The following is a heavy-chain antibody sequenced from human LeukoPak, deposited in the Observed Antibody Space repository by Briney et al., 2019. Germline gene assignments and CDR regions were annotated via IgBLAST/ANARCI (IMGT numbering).Heavy chain of an antibody. V-gene: IGHV4-59*13. CDR1: GDSISSYY. CDR2: IYYTGST. CDR3: ARDRCGRTSCYPGAFDI. Sequence: SETLSLTCTVSGDSISSYYWSWIRQPPGKGLEWIGYIYYTGSTNYNPSLKSQVTISVDTSKNQFSLKLSSVTAADTAVYYCARDRCGRTSCYPGAFDIWGQGTMVIVSS. J-gene: IGHJ3*02. D-gene: IGHD2-2*01.